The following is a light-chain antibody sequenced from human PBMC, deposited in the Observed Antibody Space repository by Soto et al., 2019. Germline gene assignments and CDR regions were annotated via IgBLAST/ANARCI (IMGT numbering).Light chain of an antibody. CDR3: QQYNNWPRT. CDR1: QSVNSN. J-gene: IGKJ1*01. Sequence: EIVMTQSPATLSVSPGERGTLSCRASQSVNSNLAWYQQKPGQAPRLLIYGASTRATCIPARFSGSGSGTEFTLTISSLQSEDLAIYYCQQYNNWPRTFGQGTKVEVK. V-gene: IGKV3-15*01. CDR2: GAS.